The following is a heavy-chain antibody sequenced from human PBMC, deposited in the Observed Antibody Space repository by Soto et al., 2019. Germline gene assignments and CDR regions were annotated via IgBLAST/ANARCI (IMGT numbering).Heavy chain of an antibody. CDR3: AKSGQSSWANMDV. D-gene: IGHD2-2*01. J-gene: IGHJ6*02. CDR2: ISGSGDST. V-gene: IGHV3-23*01. CDR1: GFTFSSYA. Sequence: EVQLLESGGGLVQPGGSLRLSCAASGFTFSSYATNWVRQAPGKGLEWVSTISGSGDSTYYADSVKGRFTISKDNSKNTLSLKMNRLRVEDTAVYYCAKSGQSSWANMDVWGQGTTVTVSS.